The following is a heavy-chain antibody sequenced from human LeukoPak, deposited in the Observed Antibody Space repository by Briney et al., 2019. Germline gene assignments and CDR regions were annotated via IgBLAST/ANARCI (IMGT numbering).Heavy chain of an antibody. J-gene: IGHJ4*02. Sequence: PGGSLRLSCAASGFTFSTYAMSWVRQAPGTGLEWVSTISGNGGTTYYADSVKGRFTISRDNSKNTLYLQMNSLRVEDTAVYYCAKPPPDSSSWLFDYWGQGTLVTVSS. CDR1: GFTFSTYA. V-gene: IGHV3-23*01. CDR3: AKPPPDSSSWLFDY. D-gene: IGHD6-13*01. CDR2: ISGNGGTT.